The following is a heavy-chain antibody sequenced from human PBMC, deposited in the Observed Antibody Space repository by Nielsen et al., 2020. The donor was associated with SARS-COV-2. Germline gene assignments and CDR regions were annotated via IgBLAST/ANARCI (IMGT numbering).Heavy chain of an antibody. CDR3: AKDWTAIVVVPSGGVDY. Sequence: GESLKISYAASGFTFSTYGMHWVRQAPGKGLEWVAAISYDGSNKYYVDSVKGRFTISRDNSKNTLYLQMSSLREEDTAVYYCAKDWTAIVVVPSGGVDYWGQGTLVIVSS. J-gene: IGHJ4*02. V-gene: IGHV3-30*18. CDR1: GFTFSTYG. CDR2: ISYDGSNK. D-gene: IGHD2-15*01.